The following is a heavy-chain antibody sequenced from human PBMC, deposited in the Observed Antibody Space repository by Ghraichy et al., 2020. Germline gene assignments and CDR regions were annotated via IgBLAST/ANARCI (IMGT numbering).Heavy chain of an antibody. V-gene: IGHV4-39*01. CDR1: GASINSYSHY. J-gene: IGHJ5*02. CDR3: ARAATSAVRFDT. D-gene: IGHD6-25*01. Sequence: SQTLSLTCTVSGASINSYSHYWAWLRPPPGGGLEWLGSAHYRGTTYYDPSLDSRVSISLDTSKGQVSLSLKSVTAADTALYFCARAATSAVRFDTWGRGTRVTVSS. CDR2: AHYRGTT.